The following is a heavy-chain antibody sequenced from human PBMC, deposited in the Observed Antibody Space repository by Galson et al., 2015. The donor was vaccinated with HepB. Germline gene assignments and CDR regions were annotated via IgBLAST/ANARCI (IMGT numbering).Heavy chain of an antibody. CDR2: ISWDGGST. D-gene: IGHD3-22*01. J-gene: IGHJ4*02. Sequence: SLRLSCAASGFTFDDYAMHWVRQAPGKGLEWVSLISWDGGSTYYADSVKGRFTISRDNSKNSLYLQMNSLRAEDTALYYCARGFDSSGYLNYWGQGTLVTVSS. CDR3: ARGFDSSGYLNY. CDR1: GFTFDDYA. V-gene: IGHV3-43D*03.